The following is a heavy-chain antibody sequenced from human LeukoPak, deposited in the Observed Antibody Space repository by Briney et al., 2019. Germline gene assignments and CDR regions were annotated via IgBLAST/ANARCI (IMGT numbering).Heavy chain of an antibody. CDR1: GGSFSDYY. V-gene: IGHV4-34*01. J-gene: IGHJ3*02. CDR2: INHRGST. CDR3: ARHAPIQLERQSAFDI. D-gene: IGHD1-1*01. Sequence: SETLSLTCAVYGGSFSDYYWTWIRQPPGKGLEWIGEINHRGSTHYNPSLKSRVTISVDTSKKQFSLKLSSVTAADTAVYYCARHAPIQLERQSAFDIWGQGTMVTVSS.